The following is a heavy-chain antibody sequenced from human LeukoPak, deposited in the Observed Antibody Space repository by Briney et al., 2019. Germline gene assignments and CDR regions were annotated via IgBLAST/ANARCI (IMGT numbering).Heavy chain of an antibody. CDR1: GFTFSSYG. CDR3: AKDNYDSSGIWDY. V-gene: IGHV3-30*18. CDR2: ITSDGNNK. D-gene: IGHD3-16*01. J-gene: IGHJ4*02. Sequence: PGGSLRLSCAASGFTFSSYGMHWVCQAPGKGLEWVAVITSDGNNKFYAEAAKGRFTISRDNVKNTLYLQMNSLRPEDAAMYFCAKDNYDSSGIWDYWGQGTLVTVAS.